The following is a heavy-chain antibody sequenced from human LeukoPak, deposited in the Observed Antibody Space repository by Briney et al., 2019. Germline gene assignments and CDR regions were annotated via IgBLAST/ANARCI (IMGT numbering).Heavy chain of an antibody. CDR1: GGAFSSYA. J-gene: IGHJ4*02. Sequence: GASVKVSCKASGGAFSSYAISWVRQAPGKGLEWMGGFDPEDGETIYAQKFQGRVTMTEDTSTDTAYMELSSLRSEDTAVYYCAIFISSLDYWGQGTLVTVSS. CDR3: AIFISSLDY. CDR2: FDPEDGET. D-gene: IGHD3-10*01. V-gene: IGHV1-24*01.